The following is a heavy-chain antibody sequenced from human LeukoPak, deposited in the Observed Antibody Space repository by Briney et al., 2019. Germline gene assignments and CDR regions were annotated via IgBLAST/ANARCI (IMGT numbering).Heavy chain of an antibody. Sequence: GGSLRLFCAASGFTFSSYAMSWVRQAPGKGLEGVSGINGGGGSTYYADSVKGRFTISRDNSKNTLYLQMNSLRAEDTAVYYCAKGALRGYGGYDRVGFALNWGQGTLVTVSS. CDR2: INGGGGST. J-gene: IGHJ4*02. D-gene: IGHD5-12*01. CDR3: AKGALRGYGGYDRVGFALN. V-gene: IGHV3-23*01. CDR1: GFTFSSYA.